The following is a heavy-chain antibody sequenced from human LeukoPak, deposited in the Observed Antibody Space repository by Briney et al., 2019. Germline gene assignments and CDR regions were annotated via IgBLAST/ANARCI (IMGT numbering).Heavy chain of an antibody. CDR3: AIGTIVVVVAARGFDY. CDR1: GGTFSSYA. V-gene: IGHV1-69*13. D-gene: IGHD2-15*01. Sequence: SVKVSCKASGGTFSSYAISWVRQAPGQGLEWMGGIISIFGTANYAQKFQGRVTITADESTSTAYMELSSLRSDDTAVYYCAIGTIVVVVAARGFDYWGQGTLVTVSS. CDR2: IISIFGTA. J-gene: IGHJ4*02.